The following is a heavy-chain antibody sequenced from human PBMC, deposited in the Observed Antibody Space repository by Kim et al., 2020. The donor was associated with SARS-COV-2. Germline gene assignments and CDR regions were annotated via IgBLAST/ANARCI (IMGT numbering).Heavy chain of an antibody. CDR3: AKDPRLGRYGPLIPGY. D-gene: IGHD5-18*01. Sequence: SVKGRFTISRDNSKNTLYLQMNSLRAEDTAVYYCAKDPRLGRYGPLIPGYWGQGTLVTVSS. V-gene: IGHV3-23*01. J-gene: IGHJ4*02.